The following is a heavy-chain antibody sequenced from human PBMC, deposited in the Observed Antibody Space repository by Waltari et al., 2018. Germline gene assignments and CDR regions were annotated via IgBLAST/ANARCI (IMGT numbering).Heavy chain of an antibody. CDR3: TPSGYRFDY. J-gene: IGHJ4*02. Sequence: EVQLVESGGGLVQPGRSLRLSCTASGFTFGDYAMSWVRQAPGKGLEWVGFIRSKAYGGTTEYAASVKGRFTISRDDSKSIAYLQMNSLKTEDTAVYYCTPSGYRFDYWGQGTLVTVSS. CDR2: IRSKAYGGTT. D-gene: IGHD3-10*01. V-gene: IGHV3-49*04. CDR1: GFTFGDYA.